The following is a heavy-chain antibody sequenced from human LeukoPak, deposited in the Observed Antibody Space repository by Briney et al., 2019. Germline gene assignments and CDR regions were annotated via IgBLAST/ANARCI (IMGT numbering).Heavy chain of an antibody. CDR3: ARCDYSNYYGMDV. V-gene: IGHV4-59*08. Sequence: SETLSLTCTVSGGSISSYYWSWIRQPPGKGLEWIGYIYYGGSTNYNPSLKSRVTISVDTSKNQFSLKLSSVTAADTAVYYCARCDYSNYYGMDVWGQGTTVTVSS. D-gene: IGHD4-11*01. CDR1: GGSISSYY. J-gene: IGHJ6*02. CDR2: IYYGGST.